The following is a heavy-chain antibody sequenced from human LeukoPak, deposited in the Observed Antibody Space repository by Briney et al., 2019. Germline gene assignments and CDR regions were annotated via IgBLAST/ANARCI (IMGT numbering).Heavy chain of an antibody. J-gene: IGHJ4*02. D-gene: IGHD3-22*01. Sequence: GGSLRLSCAASGFTFSSYWMSWVRQAPGKGLEWVANIKQDGSEKYYVDSVKGRFTISRDNAKNSLYLQMNSLRAEDTALYYCARDQAYYDSSGYYGGWDYWGQGTLVTVSS. CDR2: IKQDGSEK. CDR3: ARDQAYYDSSGYYGGWDY. CDR1: GFTFSSYW. V-gene: IGHV3-7*03.